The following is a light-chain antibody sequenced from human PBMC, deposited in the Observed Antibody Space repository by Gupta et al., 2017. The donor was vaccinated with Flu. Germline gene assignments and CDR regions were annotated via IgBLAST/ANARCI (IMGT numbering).Light chain of an antibody. V-gene: IGKV3-11*01. CDR3: HQRSNWQT. Sequence: EVVLTQSPATLSLSPGERATLSCRASQNINSYVACYQQKPGQAPRLLIYDASHRAAGIPGRFSGSWSGTDFTLTISSLEPEDFGVYYCHQRSNWQTFGQGTKVEIK. CDR2: DAS. J-gene: IGKJ1*01. CDR1: QNINSY.